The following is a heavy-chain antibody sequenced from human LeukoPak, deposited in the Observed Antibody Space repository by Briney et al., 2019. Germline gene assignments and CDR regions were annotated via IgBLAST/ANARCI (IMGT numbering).Heavy chain of an antibody. D-gene: IGHD3-22*01. CDR3: ARDWDYHSSDITYYYRGMDV. CDR1: GFTFANYR. Sequence: GGSLRLSCAASGFTFANYRMNWVRQAPGKGLEWVSSISGNSRYIFYAESMKGRFTISRDNAKNSLYLQMDSLRAEDTAVYYCARDWDYHSSDITYYYRGMDVWGQGTTVTVSS. CDR2: ISGNSRYI. J-gene: IGHJ6*02. V-gene: IGHV3-21*01.